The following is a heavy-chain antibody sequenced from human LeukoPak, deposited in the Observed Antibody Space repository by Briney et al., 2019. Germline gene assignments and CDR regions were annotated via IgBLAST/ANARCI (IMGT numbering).Heavy chain of an antibody. CDR1: GGSISSGSYY. CDR3: ARAPGYSSSFDY. D-gene: IGHD6-19*01. V-gene: IGHV4-61*02. CDR2: IYTSRST. Sequence: SETLSHTCTVSGGSISSGSYYWSWIRQPAGKGLEWIGRIYTSRSTNYNPSLKSRVTISVDTSKNQFSLKLSSVTAADTAVYYCARAPGYSSSFDYCGQGTLVTVSS. J-gene: IGHJ4*02.